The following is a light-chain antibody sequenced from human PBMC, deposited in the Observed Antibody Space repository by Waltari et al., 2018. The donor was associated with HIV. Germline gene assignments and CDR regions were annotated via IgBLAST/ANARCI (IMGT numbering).Light chain of an antibody. CDR2: DVI. Sequence: QSALTQPRSLSGSPGQSVTIYCTGSNSHVGGDDYLSCYQQHPGKAPKVIIYDVIKRPAGVPHRFSGSRSGNTASLTSSGLQAEDEGNYFCCSGGVFGTGTEVTVL. V-gene: IGLV2-11*01. J-gene: IGLJ1*01. CDR3: CSGGV. CDR1: NSHVGGDDY.